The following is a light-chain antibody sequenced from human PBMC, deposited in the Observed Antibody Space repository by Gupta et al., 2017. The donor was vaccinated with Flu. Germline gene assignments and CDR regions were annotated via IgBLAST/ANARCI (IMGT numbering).Light chain of an antibody. CDR3: QQYDDWPPIT. J-gene: IGKJ5*01. Sequence: EIVMTQSPDTLSVSPGDRATLSCRASQSISSNLAWYQHKPGLAPRLLIYGASTRDTGIADRFSGSGSGTEFTLTISSRESEDFAVYYCQQYDDWPPITFGQGTRLEIK. V-gene: IGKV3-15*01. CDR2: GAS. CDR1: QSISSN.